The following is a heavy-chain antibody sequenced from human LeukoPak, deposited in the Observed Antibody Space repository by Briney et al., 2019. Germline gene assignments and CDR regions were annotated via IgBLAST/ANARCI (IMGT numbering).Heavy chain of an antibody. Sequence: ASVKVSCKASGYTFTSSGISWVRQVPGQGLEGMGWSSAYNGNTNYAQKLQGRVTMTTDTSTSTAYMELRSLRSDDTAVYYCARDPPSGSYSPGGWFDPWGQGTLVTVSS. V-gene: IGHV1-18*01. CDR2: SSAYNGNT. J-gene: IGHJ5*02. D-gene: IGHD1-26*01. CDR3: ARDPPSGSYSPGGWFDP. CDR1: GYTFTSSG.